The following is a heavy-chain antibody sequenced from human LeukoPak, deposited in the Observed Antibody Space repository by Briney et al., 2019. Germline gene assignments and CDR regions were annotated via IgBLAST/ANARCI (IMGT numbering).Heavy chain of an antibody. CDR3: AGGIVGATIYFDY. Sequence: SETLSLTCTVSGGSISSYYWSWIRQPPGKGLEWIGYIYYSGSTNYNPSLKSRVTISVDTSKNQFSLKLSSVTAADTAVYYCAGGIVGATIYFDYWGQGTLVTVSS. D-gene: IGHD1-26*01. CDR2: IYYSGST. CDR1: GGSISSYY. J-gene: IGHJ4*02. V-gene: IGHV4-59*01.